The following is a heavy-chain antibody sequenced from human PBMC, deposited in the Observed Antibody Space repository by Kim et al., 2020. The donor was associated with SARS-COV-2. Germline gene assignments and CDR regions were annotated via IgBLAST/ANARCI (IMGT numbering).Heavy chain of an antibody. CDR3: ARADTQDYDFWSGYYTADWFDP. CDR1: GFTFNMYA. Sequence: GGSLRLSCAGSGFTFNMYAMHWVRQAPGRGLEWVAMTSYDGSYRYSADSVKGRFTISRDNSRNTLYLQMNSLRAEDTAVYYCARADTQDYDFWSGYYTADWFDPWGQGTLVTVSS. CDR2: TSYDGSYR. J-gene: IGHJ5*02. D-gene: IGHD3-3*01. V-gene: IGHV3-30*04.